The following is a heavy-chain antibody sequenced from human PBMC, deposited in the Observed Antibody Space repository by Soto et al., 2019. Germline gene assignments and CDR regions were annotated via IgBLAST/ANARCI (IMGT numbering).Heavy chain of an antibody. CDR1: GGSISSVGYY. CDR3: ARIRRLSGHYGMDV. J-gene: IGHJ6*02. V-gene: IGHV4-31*01. D-gene: IGHD5-12*01. Sequence: QVQLQESGPGLVKPSQTLSLTCTVSGGSISSVGYYWSWIRQHPGKGLEWLGYIYHSGSTYYNPSLESQLTISVDTSNNQFSLKLTSVTAADTAVYYCARIRRLSGHYGMDVWGQGTTVTVSS. CDR2: IYHSGST.